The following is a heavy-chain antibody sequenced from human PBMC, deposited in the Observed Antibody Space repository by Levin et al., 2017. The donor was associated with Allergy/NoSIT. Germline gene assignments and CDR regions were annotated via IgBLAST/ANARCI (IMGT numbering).Heavy chain of an antibody. J-gene: IGHJ4*02. CDR2: IYYTGST. Sequence: SETLSLTCTVSGGSISSSSYYWGWIRQPPGKGLEWIGSIYYTGSTYYNPSLKSRVTISVDTSKNQFSLKLSSVTAADTAVYYCARLTSAWYFFNYWGQGTLVTVSS. D-gene: IGHD6-19*01. V-gene: IGHV4-39*01. CDR3: ARLTSAWYFFNY. CDR1: GGSISSSSYY.